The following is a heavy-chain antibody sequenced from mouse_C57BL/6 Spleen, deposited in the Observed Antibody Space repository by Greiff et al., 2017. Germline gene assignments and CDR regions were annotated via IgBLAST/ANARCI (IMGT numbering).Heavy chain of an antibody. V-gene: IGHV5-17*01. CDR1: GFTFSDYG. CDR3: ARGDGRGYFDV. J-gene: IGHJ1*03. D-gene: IGHD1-1*01. Sequence: DVKLVESGGGLVKPGGSLKLSCAASGFTFSDYGMHWVRQAPEKGLEWVAYISSGSSTIYYADTVKGRFTISRDNAKNTLFLQMTSLRSEDTAMYSCARGDGRGYFDVWGTGTTVTVSS. CDR2: ISSGSSTI.